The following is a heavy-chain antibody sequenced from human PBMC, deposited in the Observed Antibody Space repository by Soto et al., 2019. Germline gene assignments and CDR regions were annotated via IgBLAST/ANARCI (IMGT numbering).Heavy chain of an antibody. V-gene: IGHV3-48*03. CDR1: GFTFTTYE. Sequence: PGGSLRLSCAASGFTFTTYEMNWVRQAPGKGLEWVSYISGSVSTIFYADSVKGRFTISRDNAKTSLYLQMNSLTAEDTAVYYCAREGVHNYTEYYFDYWGQGTLVTVSS. CDR3: AREGVHNYTEYYFDY. CDR2: ISGSVSTI. D-gene: IGHD3-10*01. J-gene: IGHJ4*02.